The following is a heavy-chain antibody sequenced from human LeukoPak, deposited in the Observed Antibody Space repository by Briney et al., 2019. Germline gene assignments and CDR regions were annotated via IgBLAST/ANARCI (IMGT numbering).Heavy chain of an antibody. Sequence: PVKVSCKASGATFSSYAISWVRQAPGHGLEGMGGIIPIFGTANYTQKFQGRVTISTDESTSTACMELSSLRFEDTAVYYCARSQPELINYYYYYMDVWGKGTTVTVSS. V-gene: IGHV1-69*05. D-gene: IGHD1-14*01. CDR2: IIPIFGTA. CDR3: ARSQPELINYYYYYMDV. CDR1: GATFSSYA. J-gene: IGHJ6*03.